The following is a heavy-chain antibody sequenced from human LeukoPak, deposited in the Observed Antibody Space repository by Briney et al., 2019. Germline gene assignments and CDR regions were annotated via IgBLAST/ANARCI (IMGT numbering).Heavy chain of an antibody. J-gene: IGHJ4*02. CDR2: IWYDGSNK. Sequence: GGSLRLSCAASGFTFSSYGMHWVRQAPGKGLEWVAVIWYDGSNKYYADSVKGRFTISRDNSKNTLYLQMNSLRAEDTAVYYCARQGGDIVVVPAAPPGYWGQGTLVTVSS. CDR3: ARQGGDIVVVPAAPPGY. D-gene: IGHD2-2*01. CDR1: GFTFSSYG. V-gene: IGHV3-33*01.